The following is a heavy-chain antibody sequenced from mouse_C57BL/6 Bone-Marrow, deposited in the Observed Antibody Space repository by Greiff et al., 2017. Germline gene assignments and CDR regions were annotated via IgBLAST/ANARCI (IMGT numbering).Heavy chain of an antibody. Sequence: EVQLQESGAELVRPGASVKLSCTASGFNIKDDYMHWVKQRPEQGLEWIGWIDPENGDTEYASKFQGKATITADTSSNTAYLQLSSLTSEDTAVYYCTTVYLLWPHWSQGTTLTVSS. D-gene: IGHD2-1*01. J-gene: IGHJ2*01. CDR1: GFNIKDDY. V-gene: IGHV14-4*01. CDR3: TTVYLLWPH. CDR2: IDPENGDT.